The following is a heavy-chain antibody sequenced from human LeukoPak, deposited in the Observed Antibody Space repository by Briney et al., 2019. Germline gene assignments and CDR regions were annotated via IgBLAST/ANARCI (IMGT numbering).Heavy chain of an antibody. CDR3: ARAGVVPAAINRAFDI. V-gene: IGHV4-30-4*08. CDR1: GGSIIIGDYY. J-gene: IGHJ3*02. CDR2: IYHNGDT. D-gene: IGHD2-2*02. Sequence: PSQTLSLTCTVSGGSIIIGDYYWSWIRQPPGKGLEWIGSIYHNGDTYYNPSLKSRVSISVDTSKNQFSLKLSSVTAADTAVYYCARAGVVPAAINRAFDIWGQGSMVTVSS.